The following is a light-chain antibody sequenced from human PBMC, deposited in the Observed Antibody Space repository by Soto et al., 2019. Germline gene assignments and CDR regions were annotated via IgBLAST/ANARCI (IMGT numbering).Light chain of an antibody. V-gene: IGKV2-24*01. CDR3: VQTTHLPHT. Sequence: VMTQTPLSSPVALGQPASISCRSSQSLVYADGNTYLSWFHQRPGQPPRLLIYKISDRFSGVPDRFSGSGAGTDFTLTISRVEAEDVGIYYCVQTTHLPHTFSGGTKVEIK. J-gene: IGKJ4*01. CDR2: KIS. CDR1: QSLVYADGNTY.